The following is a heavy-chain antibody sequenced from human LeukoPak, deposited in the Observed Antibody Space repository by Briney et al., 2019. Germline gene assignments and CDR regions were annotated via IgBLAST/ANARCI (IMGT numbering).Heavy chain of an antibody. CDR3: ARDPKKDLIHLDY. J-gene: IGHJ4*02. CDR2: INPSGGST. V-gene: IGHV1-46*01. D-gene: IGHD2-8*01. Sequence: ASVKVSCKASEYTFTSYDINWVRQATGQGLEWMGIINPSGGSTSYAQKFQGRVTMTRDTSTSTVYMELSSLRSEDTAVYYCARDPKKDLIHLDYWGQGTLVTVSS. CDR1: EYTFTSYD.